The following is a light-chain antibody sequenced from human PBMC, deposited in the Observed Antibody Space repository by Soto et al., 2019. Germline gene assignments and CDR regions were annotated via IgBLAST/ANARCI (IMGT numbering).Light chain of an antibody. CDR3: SSDTSISTLV. V-gene: IGLV2-14*01. Sequence: QSALTQPASVSGSPGQSITISCTGTSSDVGGSNYVSWYQQHPGKAPKLMIYDVSNRPSGVSNRFSGSKSGNTASLTISGLQAEDEADYYCSSDTSISTLVFGGGTKLTVL. CDR2: DVS. CDR1: SSDVGGSNY. J-gene: IGLJ2*01.